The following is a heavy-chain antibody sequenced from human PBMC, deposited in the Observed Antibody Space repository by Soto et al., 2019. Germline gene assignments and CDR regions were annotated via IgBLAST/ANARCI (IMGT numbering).Heavy chain of an antibody. CDR1: GASLMSGSYY. J-gene: IGHJ4*02. D-gene: IGHD3-10*01. Sequence: SETLSLTCTVSGASLMSGSYYFSCIRQPPWKGLEWIGYISHSGRTNYDPSLKSRLTMSVDTSQNQFSLQLNSVTAADTAVYYCSYGSSFDYWGQGTLVTVSS. V-gene: IGHV4-61*01. CDR2: ISHSGRT. CDR3: SYGSSFDY.